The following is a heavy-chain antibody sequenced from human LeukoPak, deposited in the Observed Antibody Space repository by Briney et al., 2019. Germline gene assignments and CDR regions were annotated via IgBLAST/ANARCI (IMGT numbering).Heavy chain of an antibody. CDR2: ISSSGRTI. CDR1: GFTFSDYY. Sequence: GGSLRLPCAASGFTFSDYYMSWIRQAPGKGLEWVSYISSSGRTIHYADSVKGRFTISRDNAKNSLYLQMNSLRAEDTAVYYCAMDPDSTGYRAWGQGTLVTVSS. V-gene: IGHV3-11*01. J-gene: IGHJ5*02. D-gene: IGHD3-22*01. CDR3: AMDPDSTGYRA.